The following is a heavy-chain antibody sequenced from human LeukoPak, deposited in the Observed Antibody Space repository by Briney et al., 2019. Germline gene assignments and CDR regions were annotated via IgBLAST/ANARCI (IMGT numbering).Heavy chain of an antibody. V-gene: IGHV3-74*01. J-gene: IGHJ4*02. Sequence: GGSLRLSCAASGFTFSSYWMHWVRQAPGKGLVWVSRINSDGSSTSYADSVKGRFTISRDNAKNTLYLQMNSLRAEDTAVYYCASVGYYDSSAYDYWGQRTRVTVSS. CDR1: GFTFSSYW. D-gene: IGHD3-22*01. CDR2: INSDGSST. CDR3: ASVGYYDSSAYDY.